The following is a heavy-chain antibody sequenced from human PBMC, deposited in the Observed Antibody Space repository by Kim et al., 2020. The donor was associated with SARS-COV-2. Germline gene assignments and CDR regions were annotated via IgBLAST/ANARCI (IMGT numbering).Heavy chain of an antibody. CDR1: GYTFTGYY. D-gene: IGHD2-2*01. CDR2: INPNSGGI. Sequence: ASVKVSCKASGYTFTGYYMHWVRQAPGQGLEWMGRINPNSGGINYAQKFQGRVTMTRDTSISTAYMELSRLRSDDTVVYYCARGGCSSTSCYVKPYYGMDVWGQGTTVTVSS. CDR3: ARGGCSSTSCYVKPYYGMDV. V-gene: IGHV1-2*05. J-gene: IGHJ6*02.